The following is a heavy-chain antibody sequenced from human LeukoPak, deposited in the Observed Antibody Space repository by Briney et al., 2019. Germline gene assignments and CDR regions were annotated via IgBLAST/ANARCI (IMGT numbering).Heavy chain of an antibody. CDR1: GFRFNSHH. CDR3: ARDGRGPPMVRGIYYYYYYMDV. Sequence: GGSLRLSCAVSGFRFNSHHMHWVRQAPNKGLEWVAVAPHDRSSPSHAASVNGRFTISRDNAKNSLYLQMNSLRAEDTAVYYCARDGRGPPMVRGIYYYYYYMDVWGKGTTVTISS. CDR2: APHDRSSP. D-gene: IGHD3-10*01. J-gene: IGHJ6*03. V-gene: IGHV3-30*03.